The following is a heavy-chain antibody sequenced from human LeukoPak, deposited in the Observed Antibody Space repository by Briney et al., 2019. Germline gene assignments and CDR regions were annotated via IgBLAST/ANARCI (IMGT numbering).Heavy chain of an antibody. Sequence: ASVKVSCKVSGYTLTELSMHWVRQAPGKGLEWMGGFDPKDGETIYAQKFQGRVTMTEDTSTDTAYMELNSLRAEDTAVYYCAKTHDILTGPFDYWGQGTLVTVSS. J-gene: IGHJ4*02. CDR2: FDPKDGET. D-gene: IGHD3-9*01. CDR3: AKTHDILTGPFDY. V-gene: IGHV1-24*01. CDR1: GYTLTELS.